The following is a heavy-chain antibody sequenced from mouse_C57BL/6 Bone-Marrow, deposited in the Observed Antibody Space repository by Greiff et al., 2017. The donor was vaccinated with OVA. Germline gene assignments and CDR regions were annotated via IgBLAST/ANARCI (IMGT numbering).Heavy chain of an antibody. CDR2: ISYDGSN. D-gene: IGHD2-4*01. V-gene: IGHV3-6*01. CDR1: GYSITSGYY. J-gene: IGHJ4*01. CDR3: ARDRYDYDGNYYAMDY. Sequence: EVKLLESGPGLVKPSQSLSLTCSVTGYSITSGYYWNWIRQFPGNKLEWMGYISYDGSNNYNPSLKNRISITRDTSKNQFFLKLNSVTTEDTATYYCARDRYDYDGNYYAMDYWGQGTSVTVSS.